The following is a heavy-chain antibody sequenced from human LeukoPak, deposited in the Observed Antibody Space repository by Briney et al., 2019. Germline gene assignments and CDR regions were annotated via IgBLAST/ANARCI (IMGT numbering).Heavy chain of an antibody. CDR1: GFTFSSYA. V-gene: IGHV3-23*01. CDR3: AKDSGYSYGLADY. Sequence: GGSLRLSCAASGFTFSSYAMSWVRQAPGKGLEWVSAISGSGGSTYYADSVKGRFTISRDNYKNTLYLQMNSLRAEDTAVYYCAKDSGYSYGLADYWGQGTLVTVSS. J-gene: IGHJ4*02. D-gene: IGHD5-18*01. CDR2: ISGSGGST.